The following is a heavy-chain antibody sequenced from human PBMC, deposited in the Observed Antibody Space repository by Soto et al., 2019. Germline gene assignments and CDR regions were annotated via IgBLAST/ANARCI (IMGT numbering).Heavy chain of an antibody. CDR2: IYYSGST. J-gene: IGHJ5*02. CDR1: GGSISSYY. V-gene: IGHV4-59*01. Sequence: QVQLQESGPGLVKPSETLSLTCTVSGGSISSYYWSWIRQPPGKGLEWIGYIYYSGSTNYNPSLKSRVTISVDTSKNQFSLKLSCVTAADTAVYYCARGWLTTGGNWFDPWGQGTLVTVSS. CDR3: ARGWLTTGGNWFDP. D-gene: IGHD4-17*01.